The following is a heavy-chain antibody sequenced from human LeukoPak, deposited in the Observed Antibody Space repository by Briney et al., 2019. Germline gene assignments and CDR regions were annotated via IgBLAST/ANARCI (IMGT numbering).Heavy chain of an antibody. V-gene: IGHV4-34*01. CDR3: ARGGYYDILTGYYTPHWYFDL. Sequence: PSETLSLTCAVYGGSFSGYYWSWLRQPPGKGLEWIGEINHSGSTNYNPSLKSRVTISVDTSKNQFSLKLSSVTAADTAVYYCARGGYYDILTGYYTPHWYFDLWGRGTLVTVSS. CDR2: INHSGST. D-gene: IGHD3-9*01. J-gene: IGHJ2*01. CDR1: GGSFSGYY.